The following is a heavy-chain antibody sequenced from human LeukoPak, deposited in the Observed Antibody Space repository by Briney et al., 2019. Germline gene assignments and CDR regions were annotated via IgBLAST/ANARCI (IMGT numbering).Heavy chain of an antibody. V-gene: IGHV3-23*01. CDR3: AKDEASAYCGGDCYLNWFDP. Sequence: PGGSLRLSCAASGFTFSSYGMSWVRQAPGKGLEWVSAISGSGGSTYYADSVKGRFTISRDSSKNTLYLQMNSLRAEDTAVYYCAKDEASAYCGGDCYLNWFDPWGQGTLVTVSS. J-gene: IGHJ5*02. D-gene: IGHD2-21*02. CDR1: GFTFSSYG. CDR2: ISGSGGST.